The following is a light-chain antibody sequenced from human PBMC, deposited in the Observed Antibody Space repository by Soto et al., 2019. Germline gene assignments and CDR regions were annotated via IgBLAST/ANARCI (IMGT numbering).Light chain of an antibody. CDR2: ATS. V-gene: IGKV3D-15*01. CDR3: QQYNSWPRT. J-gene: IGKJ1*01. Sequence: ERVMTQSPATLSVSPGERAILSCRASQIGSGNYLSWYQQKSGQAPRLLIYATSTRAPGIPDRFSGSGSGTDFTLTISSLEPEDFAVYYCQQYNSWPRTFGLGTKVDIK. CDR1: QIGSGN.